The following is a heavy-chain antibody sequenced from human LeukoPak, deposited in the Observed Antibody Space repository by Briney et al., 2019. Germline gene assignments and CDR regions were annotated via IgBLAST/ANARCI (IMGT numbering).Heavy chain of an antibody. V-gene: IGHV3-15*01. Sequence: GGSLRLSCAASGFTFSNAWMSWVRQAPGKGLEWVGRIKSKTDGGTTDYAAPVKGRFTISRDDSKNTLYLQMNSLKTEDTAVYYCTTGTDRRDGHNYYYYYGMDVWGQGTTVTVSS. D-gene: IGHD5-24*01. J-gene: IGHJ6*02. CDR1: GFTFSNAW. CDR3: TTGTDRRDGHNYYYYYGMDV. CDR2: IKSKTDGGTT.